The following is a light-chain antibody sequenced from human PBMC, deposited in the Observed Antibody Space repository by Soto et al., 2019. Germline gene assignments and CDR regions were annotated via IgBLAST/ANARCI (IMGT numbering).Light chain of an antibody. CDR1: SSDVGSYNL. CDR3: CSYAQRSIVV. CDR2: EGN. V-gene: IGLV2-23*01. Sequence: QSALTQPASVSGAPGQSITISCTGTSSDVGSYNLVSWYQHHPGKVPKLMIYEGNKWPSGVSNRFSGSKSGNTASLTISGLQAEDEADYYCCSYAQRSIVVFGGGTKLTVL. J-gene: IGLJ2*01.